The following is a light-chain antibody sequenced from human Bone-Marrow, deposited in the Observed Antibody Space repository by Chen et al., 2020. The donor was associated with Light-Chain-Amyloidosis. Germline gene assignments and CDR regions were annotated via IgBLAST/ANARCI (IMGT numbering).Light chain of an antibody. CDR1: QSLLHSDGYNY. Sequence: DIVLTQSPLSLPVTPGEPASISCRSSQSLLHSDGYNYLDWYLQKPGQSPQLLIYLSSHRASGVPVRFSGSGSGTDFTLKISRVEAEDVGVYYCMQALQTPRTFGQGTKVEIK. CDR3: MQALQTPRT. V-gene: IGKV2-28*01. J-gene: IGKJ1*01. CDR2: LSS.